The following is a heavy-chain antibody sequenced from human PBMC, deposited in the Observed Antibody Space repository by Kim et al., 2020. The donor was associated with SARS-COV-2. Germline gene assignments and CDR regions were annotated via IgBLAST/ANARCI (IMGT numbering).Heavy chain of an antibody. J-gene: IGHJ4*02. D-gene: IGHD5-12*01. Sequence: KSRVTISVDTSKNQFSLKLSSVTAADTAVYYCSRASASRGYSGYDGYYFDYWGQGTLVTVSS. V-gene: IGHV4-31*02. CDR3: SRASASRGYSGYDGYYFDY.